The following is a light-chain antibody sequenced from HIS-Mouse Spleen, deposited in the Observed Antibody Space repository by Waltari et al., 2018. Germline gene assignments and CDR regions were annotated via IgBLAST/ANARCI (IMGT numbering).Light chain of an antibody. Sequence: DIVMTQSPDSLAVSLGERAHINCKSSQSVLYSSNNKNYLAWYQQKPGQPPKLLIYWASTRESGVPDRFSGSGSGTDFTLTISSLQAEDVAVYYCQQYYSTQLTFGGGTKVEIK. CDR2: WAS. V-gene: IGKV4-1*01. J-gene: IGKJ4*01. CDR3: QQYYSTQLT. CDR1: QSVLYSSNNKNY.